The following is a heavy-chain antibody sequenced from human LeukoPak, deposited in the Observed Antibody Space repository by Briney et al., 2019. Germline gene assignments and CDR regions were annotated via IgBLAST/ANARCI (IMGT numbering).Heavy chain of an antibody. CDR3: APARLLNWFDP. J-gene: IGHJ5*02. Sequence: GGSLRLSCAASGFTFSSYAMSWVRQAPGKGLEWVSAISGSGGSTYYADSVKVRFTISRDNSKNTLYLQMNSLRAEDTAVYYCAPARLLNWFDPWGQGTLVTVSS. V-gene: IGHV3-23*01. CDR1: GFTFSSYA. D-gene: IGHD3-10*01. CDR2: ISGSGGST.